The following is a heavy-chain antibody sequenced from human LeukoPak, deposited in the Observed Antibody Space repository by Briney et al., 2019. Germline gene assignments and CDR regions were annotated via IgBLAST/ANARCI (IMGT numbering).Heavy chain of an antibody. CDR2: VTANSDNI. Sequence: GGSLRLSCVGSGFAFSSYHLSWVRQIPGKGLEWLSVVTANSDNIYYADSVKGRFTISRHNSKNTLYLQMNSLRAEDTAVYYCARVKGAAKSLDYWGQGTLVTVSS. J-gene: IGHJ4*02. D-gene: IGHD2-15*01. CDR1: GFAFSSYH. V-gene: IGHV3-23*01. CDR3: ARVKGAAKSLDY.